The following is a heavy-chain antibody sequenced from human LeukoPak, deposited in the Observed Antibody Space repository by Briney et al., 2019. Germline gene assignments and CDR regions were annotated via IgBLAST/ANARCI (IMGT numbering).Heavy chain of an antibody. CDR3: ASRLGYCSGDSCYLPLDY. V-gene: IGHV1-69*01. J-gene: IGHJ4*02. CDR1: GGTFSSYA. CDR2: VIPIFGTA. Sequence: SVKVSCKASGGTFSSYAISWVRQAPGQGLEWMGGVIPIFGTANYAQKFQGRVTITADESTSTAYMELSSLRSEDTAVYYCASRLGYCSGDSCYLPLDYWGQGTLVTVSS. D-gene: IGHD2-15*01.